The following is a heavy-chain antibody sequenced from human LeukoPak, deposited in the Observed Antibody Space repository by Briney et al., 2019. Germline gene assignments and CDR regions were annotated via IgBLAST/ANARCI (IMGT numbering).Heavy chain of an antibody. J-gene: IGHJ4*02. Sequence: SETLSLTCTVSGGSISSYYWSWIRQPPGKGLEWIGYIYYSGSTNYNPSLKSRATISVDTSKNQFSLKLSSVTAADTAVYYCASGGRLGWLQFYDYWGQGTLVTVSS. D-gene: IGHD5-24*01. CDR1: GGSISSYY. V-gene: IGHV4-59*01. CDR3: ASGGRLGWLQFYDY. CDR2: IYYSGST.